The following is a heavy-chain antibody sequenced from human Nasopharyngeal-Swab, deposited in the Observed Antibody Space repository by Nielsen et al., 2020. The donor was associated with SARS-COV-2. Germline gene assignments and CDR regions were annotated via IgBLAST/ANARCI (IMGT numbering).Heavy chain of an antibody. D-gene: IGHD1-26*01. J-gene: IGHJ3*02. Sequence: GGSLRLSCTTSGFTFGDYAMSWFRQAQGKGLEGVGFIRSKTYGGAPEYAASVKGRFTISREGAESIAYLQMNSLETEDTGVYYCARSVGSFYGQGAFDIWGQGTMVTVSS. CDR3: ARSVGSFYGQGAFDI. V-gene: IGHV3-49*01. CDR1: GFTFGDYA. CDR2: IRSKTYGGAP.